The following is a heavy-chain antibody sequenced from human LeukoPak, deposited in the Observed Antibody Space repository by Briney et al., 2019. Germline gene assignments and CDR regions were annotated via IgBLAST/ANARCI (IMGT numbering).Heavy chain of an antibody. CDR3: ARFNTRGYCSSTSCYYYYYYGMDV. CDR1: GGSFSGYY. CDR2: INHSGST. V-gene: IGHV4-34*01. J-gene: IGHJ6*02. D-gene: IGHD2-2*01. Sequence: SETLSLTCAVYGGSFSGYYWSWIRQPPGKGLEWIGEINHSGSTNYNPSLKSRVTISVDTSKNQFSLKLSSVTAADTAVYYCARFNTRGYCSSTSCYYYYYYGMDVWGQGIAVTVSS.